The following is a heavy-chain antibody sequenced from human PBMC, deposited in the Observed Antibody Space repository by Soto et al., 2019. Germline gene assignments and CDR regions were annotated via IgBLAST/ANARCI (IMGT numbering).Heavy chain of an antibody. V-gene: IGHV3-30*18. J-gene: IGHJ4*02. CDR3: AKVSFSSGWLVIDH. CDR2: ISYNGNTQ. D-gene: IGHD6-19*01. Sequence: GGSLRLSCAASGFTFSDYGMHWVRQAPGKGLEWVAVISYNGNTQYYSDSVKGRFTVSRDNSRNTLYLQMNSLRPDDTAVYFCAKVSFSSGWLVIDHWGQGNLVTVSS. CDR1: GFTFSDYG.